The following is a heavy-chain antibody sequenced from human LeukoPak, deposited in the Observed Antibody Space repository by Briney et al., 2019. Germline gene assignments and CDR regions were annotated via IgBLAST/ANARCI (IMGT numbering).Heavy chain of an antibody. D-gene: IGHD1/OR15-1a*01. J-gene: IGHJ3*01. V-gene: IGHV3-13*01. CDR3: ARAVNTLADAFDL. CDR2: IGIGGDT. Sequence: PGRSLSLSRAPSGFTFNPYDMHWVRQGTGKGLECVSAIGIGGDTYHPGSVKGRFTISHENAHNSLYLQMNSLGAGGTAVYYCARAVNTLADAFDLWGQGTLVTVSS. CDR1: GFTFNPYD.